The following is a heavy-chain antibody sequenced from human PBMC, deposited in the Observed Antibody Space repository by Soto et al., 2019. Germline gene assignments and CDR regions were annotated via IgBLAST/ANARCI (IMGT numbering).Heavy chain of an antibody. CDR2: IDTSGHST. CDR1: GFVFTNFW. CDR3: AKDSWYFDL. Sequence: GGSLRLSCEASGFVFTNFWMHWVRHVPGKGLVWVARIDTSGHSTNYAESGKGRFTISRDNAKNTVSLQMNSLRVGDTGVYYCAKDSWYFDLWSQGSQVTVSS. V-gene: IGHV3-74*01. J-gene: IGHJ4*02. D-gene: IGHD6-13*01.